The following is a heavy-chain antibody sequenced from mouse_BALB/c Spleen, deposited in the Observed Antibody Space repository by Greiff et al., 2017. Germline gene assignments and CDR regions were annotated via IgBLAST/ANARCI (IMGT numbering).Heavy chain of an antibody. D-gene: IGHD2-14*01. CDR3: ARRDFYYRYDDYYAMDY. Sequence: VQLQQSGAELARPGASVKLSCKASGYTFTSYWMQWVKQRPGQGLEWIGAIYPGDGDTRYTQKFKGKATLTADKSSSTAYMQLSSLASEDSAVYYGARRDFYYRYDDYYAMDYWGQGTAVTVSS. CDR1: GYTFTSYW. CDR2: IYPGDGDT. J-gene: IGHJ4*01. V-gene: IGHV1-87*01.